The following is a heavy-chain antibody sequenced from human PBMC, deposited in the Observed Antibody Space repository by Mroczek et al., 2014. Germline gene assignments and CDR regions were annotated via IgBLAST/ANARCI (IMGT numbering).Heavy chain of an antibody. Sequence: VQLQQWGPGLVKPSQTLSLTCTVSGGSISSGGYYWSWIRQHPGKGLEWIGYIYYSGSTYYNPSLKSRVTISVDTSKNQFSLKLSSVTAADTAVYYCAREPEADIVVVPAATMDPSAFDIWGQGTMVTVSS. CDR1: GGSISSGGYY. J-gene: IGHJ3*02. D-gene: IGHD2-2*01. CDR3: AREPEADIVVVPAATMDPSAFDI. CDR2: IYYSGST. V-gene: IGHV4-31*03.